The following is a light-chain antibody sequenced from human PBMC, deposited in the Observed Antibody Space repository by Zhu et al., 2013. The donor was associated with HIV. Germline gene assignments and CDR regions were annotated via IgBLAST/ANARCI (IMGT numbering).Light chain of an antibody. CDR3: QQYHDWPPWT. V-gene: IGKV3-20*01. Sequence: EIVLTQSPGTLSLSPGERATLSCRASQSITSNYLAWYQQNPGQAPRLVIYRASSRATGIPDRFSGSGSGTEFTLTISRLEAEDSAVYYCQQYHDWPPWTFGQGTKVEIK. J-gene: IGKJ1*01. CDR1: QSITSNY. CDR2: RAS.